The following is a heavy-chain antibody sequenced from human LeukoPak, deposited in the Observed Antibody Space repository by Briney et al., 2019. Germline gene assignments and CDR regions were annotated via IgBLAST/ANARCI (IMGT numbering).Heavy chain of an antibody. V-gene: IGHV3-11*01. CDR1: GFTFSNYY. Sequence: KPGGSLRLSCAASGFTFSNYYMSGIRQAPGKGLGWVSYISSMSSSITYADSVKGRFTISRDNAENSLYLQMNSLRAEDTAVYYCARNYFDNSGYASPPGYWGQGTLVTVSS. J-gene: IGHJ4*02. CDR2: ISSMSSSI. D-gene: IGHD3-22*01. CDR3: ARNYFDNSGYASPPGY.